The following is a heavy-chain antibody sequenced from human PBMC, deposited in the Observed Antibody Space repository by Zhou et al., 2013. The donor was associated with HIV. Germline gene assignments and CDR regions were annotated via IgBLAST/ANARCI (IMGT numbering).Heavy chain of an antibody. D-gene: IGHD2-2*01. J-gene: IGHJ6*03. CDR3: AREVIVVVPAAPGHPYYMDV. Sequence: QVQVVQSGAEVKKPGSSVKVSCKASGGTFSSYAISWVRQAPGQGLEWMGGIIPIFGTANYAQKFQGRVTITADESTSTAYMELSSLRSEDTAVYYCAREVIVVVPAAPGHPYYMDVWGKGTTVTVSS. CDR2: IIPIFGTA. CDR1: GGTFSSYA. V-gene: IGHV1-69*12.